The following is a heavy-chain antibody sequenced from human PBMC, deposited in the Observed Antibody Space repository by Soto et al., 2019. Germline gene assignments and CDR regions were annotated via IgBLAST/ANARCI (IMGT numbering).Heavy chain of an antibody. Sequence: PSETLSLTCAVYGGSFSGYYWSWIRQPPGKGLEWIGEINHSGSTNYNPSLKSRVTISVDTSKNQFSLKLSSVTAADTAVYYCARTERWGSRWYHEDNWFDPWGQGTLVTLSS. CDR2: INHSGST. CDR1: GGSFSGYY. V-gene: IGHV4-34*01. D-gene: IGHD6-13*01. J-gene: IGHJ5*02. CDR3: ARTERWGSRWYHEDNWFDP.